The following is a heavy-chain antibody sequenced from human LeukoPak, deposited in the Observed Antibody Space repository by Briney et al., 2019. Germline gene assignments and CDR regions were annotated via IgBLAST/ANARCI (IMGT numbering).Heavy chain of an antibody. D-gene: IGHD3-10*01. V-gene: IGHV3-23*01. CDR1: GFTFRNYA. Sequence: SGGSLRLSCAASGFTFRNYAMSWVRQAPGKGLEWVSAISDSSAYYAASVKGRFTISRDISKNTLYLQMNSLRAEDTAVYYCAKDYYGSGSYYSSFDYWGQGTLVTVSS. J-gene: IGHJ4*02. CDR2: ISDSSA. CDR3: AKDYYGSGSYYSSFDY.